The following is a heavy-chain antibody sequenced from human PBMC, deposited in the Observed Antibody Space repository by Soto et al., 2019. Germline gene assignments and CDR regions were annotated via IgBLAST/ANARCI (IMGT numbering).Heavy chain of an antibody. J-gene: IGHJ3*01. Sequence: QVQLQESGPGLVKTSQTLSLTCTVSDGSVSSGGYYWNWIRQHPGKGLEWLGYIFDIETAYYNPSLKSRLTISMDTSKNQFSLKVTSVTPADTAVYYCARENFGVVIHDAFDLWGQGTMVTVSS. CDR3: ARENFGVVIHDAFDL. CDR1: DGSVSSGGYY. D-gene: IGHD3-3*01. V-gene: IGHV4-31*03. CDR2: IFDIETA.